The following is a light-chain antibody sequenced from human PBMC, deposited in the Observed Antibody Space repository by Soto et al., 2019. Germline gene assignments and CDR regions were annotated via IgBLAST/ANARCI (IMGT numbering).Light chain of an antibody. CDR3: QQYGSSPLT. V-gene: IGKV3-20*01. Sequence: IVLAQSPGTLSLSPGERATLSCRASQSVSSSFLAWYQQRPGQAPRLLIYGASIRATDIPDRFSGSGSGTDFTLTISRLEPEDFAVYYCQQYGSSPLTFGGGTKVDIK. J-gene: IGKJ4*01. CDR1: QSVSSSF. CDR2: GAS.